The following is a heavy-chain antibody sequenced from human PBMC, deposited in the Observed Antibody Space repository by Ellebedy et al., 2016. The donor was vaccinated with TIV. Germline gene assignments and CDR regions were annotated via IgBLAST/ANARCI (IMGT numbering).Heavy chain of an antibody. Sequence: GESLKISCAASGFTFSSYGMHWVRQAPGKGLEWVAVIWYDGSNKYYADSVKGRFTISRDNSKNTLYLQMNSLKTEDTAVYYCTTDRRWQSSSWSHYYYGMDVWGQGTTVTVSS. V-gene: IGHV3-33*08. CDR3: TTDRRWQSSSWSHYYYGMDV. D-gene: IGHD6-13*01. J-gene: IGHJ6*02. CDR1: GFTFSSYG. CDR2: IWYDGSNK.